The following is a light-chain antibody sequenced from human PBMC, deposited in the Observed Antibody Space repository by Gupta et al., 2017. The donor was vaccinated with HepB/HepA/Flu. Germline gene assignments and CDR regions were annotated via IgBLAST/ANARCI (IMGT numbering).Light chain of an antibody. CDR2: LGF. CDR1: QSLLHSNGYTY. CDR3: MQALQTPRT. J-gene: IGKJ1*01. Sequence: DIVMTQSPLSLPVTSGEPASISCRSSQSLLHSNGYTYLDWYLRKPGQSPQLLIYLGFHRASGVPDRFSGSGSGTDFTLKISRVEAEDVGVYYCMQALQTPRTFGQGTEVEIK. V-gene: IGKV2-28*01.